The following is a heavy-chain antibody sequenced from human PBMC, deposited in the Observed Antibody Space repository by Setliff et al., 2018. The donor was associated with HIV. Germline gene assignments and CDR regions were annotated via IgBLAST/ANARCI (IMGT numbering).Heavy chain of an antibody. D-gene: IGHD3-3*01. V-gene: IGHV4-59*08. CDR2: IYRTGST. CDR1: GVSISSYY. J-gene: IGHJ6*03. Sequence: AETLSLTCAVSGVSISSYYWSWIRQPPGKGLEWIGYIYRTGSTKYNPSLKRRVNISVDTSKNQFSLKLSSVTAADTAVYYCATTTIFEVPRYYYYYMDVWGKGTPVTVSS. CDR3: ATTTIFEVPRYYYYYMDV.